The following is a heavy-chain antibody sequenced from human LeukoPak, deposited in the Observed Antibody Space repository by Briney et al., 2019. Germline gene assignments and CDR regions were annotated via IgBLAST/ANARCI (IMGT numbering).Heavy chain of an antibody. CDR3: ARGITNIAVGDY. D-gene: IGHD6-19*01. CDR2: IYSSDNT. Sequence: GGSLRLSCAASGFTVGNNYMSWGRQAPGKGLEWVSIIYSSDNTYYADSVKGRFTISRDNSKNTLFLQMNGLRAEDTAVYYCARGITNIAVGDYWGQGTLVTVSS. J-gene: IGHJ4*02. CDR1: GFTVGNNY. V-gene: IGHV3-53*01.